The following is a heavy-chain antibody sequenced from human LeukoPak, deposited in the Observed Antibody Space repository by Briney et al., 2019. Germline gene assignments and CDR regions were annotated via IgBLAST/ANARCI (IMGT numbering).Heavy chain of an antibody. CDR2: IKSETDGGTT. D-gene: IGHD3-3*01. CDR1: GFTFSNAW. J-gene: IGHJ4*02. Sequence: GGSLRLSCAASGFTFSNAWMSWVRQAPGKGLEWVGRIKSETDGGTTDYAAPVKGRFTISSDDSKNTLYLQMNSLKTEDTAVYYCTAYDFWGGYYRVDYWGQGTLVTVSP. CDR3: TAYDFWGGYYRVDY. V-gene: IGHV3-15*01.